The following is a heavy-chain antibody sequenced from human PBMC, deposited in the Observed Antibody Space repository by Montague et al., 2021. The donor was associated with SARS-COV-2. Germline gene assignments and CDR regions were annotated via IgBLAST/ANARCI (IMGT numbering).Heavy chain of an antibody. CDR1: GGSISSGDYY. V-gene: IGHV4-31*03. CDR2: IYYSGTT. Sequence: TLSLTCTVSGGSISSGDYYWSWIRHHPGKGLEWIGYIYYSGTTXYNPSLKSRVTISVDTSKNQFSLKLSSVTAADTAVYYCARVHGITMIVVVIGAFDIWGQGTMVTVSS. D-gene: IGHD3-22*01. CDR3: ARVHGITMIVVVIGAFDI. J-gene: IGHJ3*02.